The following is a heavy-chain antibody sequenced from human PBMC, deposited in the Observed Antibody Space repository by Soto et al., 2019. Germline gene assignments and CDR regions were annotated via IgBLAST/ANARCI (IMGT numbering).Heavy chain of an antibody. D-gene: IGHD6-19*01. V-gene: IGHV4-34*01. Sequence: SATLSLTCAVYGGSFSGYYWSWIRQPPGKGLEWIGEINHSGSTNYNPSLKSRVTISVDTSKNQFSLKLSSVTAADTAVYYCARGVAGSTSSWYQSWGQGTLVTVSS. CDR1: GGSFSGYY. CDR3: ARGVAGSTSSWYQS. CDR2: INHSGST. J-gene: IGHJ5*02.